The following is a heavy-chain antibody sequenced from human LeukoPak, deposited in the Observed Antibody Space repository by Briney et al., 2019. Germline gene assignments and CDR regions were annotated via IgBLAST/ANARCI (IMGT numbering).Heavy chain of an antibody. CDR1: GYTFTSYD. CDR3: ARGLVPVRFLEWGGVYYMDV. D-gene: IGHD3-3*01. J-gene: IGHJ6*03. V-gene: IGHV1-8*01. CDR2: MNPNSGNT. Sequence: GAPVKVSCKASGYTFTSYDINRVRQATGQGLEWMGWMNPNSGNTGYAQKFQGRVTMTRNTSISTAYMELSSLRSEDTAVYYCARGLVPVRFLEWGGVYYMDVWGKGTTVTVSS.